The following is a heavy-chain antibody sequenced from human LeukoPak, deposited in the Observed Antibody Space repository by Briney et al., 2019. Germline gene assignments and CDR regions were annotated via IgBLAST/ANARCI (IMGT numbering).Heavy chain of an antibody. J-gene: IGHJ4*02. D-gene: IGHD3-22*01. CDR3: TTVPHTYYYDSSGYSPFFY. CDR2: IKSKTDGGTT. V-gene: IGHV3-15*01. CDR1: GFTFSNAW. Sequence: GGSLRLSCAASGFTFSNAWMSWVRQAPGKGLEWVGRIKSKTDGGTTDYAAPVKGRFTISRDDSKNTLYLQMNSLKTEDTAVYYCTTVPHTYYYDSSGYSPFFYWGQGTLVTVSS.